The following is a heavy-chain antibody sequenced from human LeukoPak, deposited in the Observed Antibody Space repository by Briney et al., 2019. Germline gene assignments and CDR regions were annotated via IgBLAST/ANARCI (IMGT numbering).Heavy chain of an antibody. CDR3: ARRGYSNPMDV. CDR1: GGSFSSYY. D-gene: IGHD4-11*01. CDR2: IYYSGST. J-gene: IGHJ6*04. V-gene: IGHV4-59*01. Sequence: PSETLSLTCAVYGGSFSSYYWSWIRQPPGKGLEWIGYIYYSGSTNSNPSLKSRVTISVDTSKNQFSLKLSSVTAADTAVYYCARRGYSNPMDVWGKGTTVTVSS.